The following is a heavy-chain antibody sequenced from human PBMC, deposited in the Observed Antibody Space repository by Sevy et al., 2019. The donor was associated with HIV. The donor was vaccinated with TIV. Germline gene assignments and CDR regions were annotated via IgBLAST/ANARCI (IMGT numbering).Heavy chain of an antibody. CDR2: ISYAGSNK. V-gene: IGHV3-30-3*01. CDR3: ARDVAFTTEYSYGMDV. D-gene: IGHD4-17*01. Sequence: GGSLRLSCAASGFMFSSYSVHWVRQAPGKGLEWVAVISYAGSNKYYADSVKGRFTISRDNSKNTLYLQMNSLRAGDTAVYYCARDVAFTTEYSYGMDVWGQGTTVTVSS. J-gene: IGHJ6*02. CDR1: GFMFSSYS.